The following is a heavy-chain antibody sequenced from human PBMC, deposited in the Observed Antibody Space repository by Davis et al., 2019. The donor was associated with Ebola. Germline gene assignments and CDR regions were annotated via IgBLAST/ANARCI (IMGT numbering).Heavy chain of an antibody. CDR2: ISSSSSYI. V-gene: IGHV3-21*01. CDR1: GFTFSSYS. D-gene: IGHD6-19*01. CDR3: ARDIAVAGTGYYYYGMDV. J-gene: IGHJ6*02. Sequence: GESLKISCAASGFTFSSYSMNWVRQAPGKGLEWVSSISSSSSYIYYADSVKGRFTISRDNAKNSLYLQMNSLRAEDTAVYYCARDIAVAGTGYYYYGMDVWGQGTTVTVSS.